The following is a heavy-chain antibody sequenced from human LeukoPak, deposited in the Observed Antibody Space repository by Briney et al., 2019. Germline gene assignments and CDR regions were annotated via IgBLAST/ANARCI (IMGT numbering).Heavy chain of an antibody. CDR2: IKPSGGRT. V-gene: IGHV1-46*01. D-gene: IGHD3-10*01. Sequence: ASVKVSFKASGYTFTSYYMHWVRQAPGQGLEWMGIIKPSGGRTTYAQKFQGRVTMTRDTSTSTVHMELNSLRSEDTAVYYCARAYGSGRESDYWGQGTLVTVSS. CDR1: GYTFTSYY. J-gene: IGHJ4*02. CDR3: ARAYGSGRESDY.